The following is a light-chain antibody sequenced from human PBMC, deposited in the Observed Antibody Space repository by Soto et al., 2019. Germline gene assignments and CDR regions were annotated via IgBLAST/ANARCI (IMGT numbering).Light chain of an antibody. CDR3: QQSYKTPLT. CDR1: QGISSY. Sequence: AIRMTQSPSSFSASTGDRVTITCRASQGISSYLAWYQQKPGKAPKLLIYDASNLESGVPSRFSGSGSGTDFTLTISSLQPEDFATYYCQQSYKTPLTFGGGTKVDIK. J-gene: IGKJ4*01. V-gene: IGKV1-8*01. CDR2: DAS.